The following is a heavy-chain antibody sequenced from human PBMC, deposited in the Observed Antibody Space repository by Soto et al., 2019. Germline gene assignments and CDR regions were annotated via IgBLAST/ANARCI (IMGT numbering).Heavy chain of an antibody. J-gene: IGHJ6*04. CDR3: ARGFWSGYFNLPMDV. D-gene: IGHD3-3*01. V-gene: IGHV1-2*04. CDR1: GCTFSSYT. Sequence: ASVKVSCKASGCTFSSYTISWVRQAPGQGLEWMGWINPNSGGTNYAQKFQGWVTMTRDTSISTAYMELSRLRSDDTAVYYCARGFWSGYFNLPMDVWGKGTTVTVSS. CDR2: INPNSGGT.